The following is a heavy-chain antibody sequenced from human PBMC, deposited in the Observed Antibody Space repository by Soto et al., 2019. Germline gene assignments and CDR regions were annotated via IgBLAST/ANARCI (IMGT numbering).Heavy chain of an antibody. J-gene: IGHJ4*02. V-gene: IGHV1-18*01. Sequence: QVQLVQSGAEVKKPGASVKVSCKASGYTFTSYGISWMRQAPGQGLEWMGWISAYNGNTNYAQKLQGRLTTTTDTPTRTAYMELSSLRSDDTAMYYWARDYYYGSGPWYWGQGTLVTGPS. D-gene: IGHD3-10*01. CDR2: ISAYNGNT. CDR1: GYTFTSYG. CDR3: ARDYYYGSGPWY.